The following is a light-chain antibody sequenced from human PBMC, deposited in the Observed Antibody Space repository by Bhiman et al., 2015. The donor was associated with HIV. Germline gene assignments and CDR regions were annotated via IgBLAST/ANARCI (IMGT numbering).Light chain of an antibody. J-gene: IGLJ2*01. CDR3: GTWDSSLSAVV. CDR1: SSDVGDYNY. V-gene: IGLV2-14*01. CDR2: DVS. Sequence: QSALTQPASVSGSPGQSITISCTGTSSDVGDYNYVSWYQQHPGKAPKVMIYDVSKRPSGVSNRFSGSKSANTASLTISGLQAEDEADYYCGTWDSSLSAVVFGGGTKLTVL.